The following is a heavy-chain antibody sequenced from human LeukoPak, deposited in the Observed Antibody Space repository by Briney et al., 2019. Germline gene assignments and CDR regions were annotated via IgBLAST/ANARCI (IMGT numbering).Heavy chain of an antibody. V-gene: IGHV1-8*01. CDR1: GYTFTSYD. J-gene: IGHJ6*04. CDR3: ARATKVVPAASPSYYYYGMDV. Sequence: ASVKVSCKASGYTFTSYDINWVRQATGQGREWMGWMNPNSGNTGYAQKFQGRVTMTRNTSISTAYMELSSLRSEDTAVYYCARATKVVPAASPSYYYYGMDVWGKGTTVTVSS. D-gene: IGHD2-2*01. CDR2: MNPNSGNT.